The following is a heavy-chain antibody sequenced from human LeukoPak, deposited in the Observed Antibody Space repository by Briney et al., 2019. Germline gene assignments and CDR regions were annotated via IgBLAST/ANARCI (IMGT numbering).Heavy chain of an antibody. J-gene: IGHJ4*02. Sequence: AASVKVSCKASGYTFTIYGISWVRQAPGQGLEWMGWISAYNGNTNYSQKLQGRVTMTTDTSPSTAYMELRSLRPDEMAVYYCARVSRYYDSSGYYYEDYWGQGTLVTVSS. CDR3: ARVSRYYDSSGYYYEDY. CDR1: GYTFTIYG. D-gene: IGHD3-22*01. V-gene: IGHV1-18*03. CDR2: ISAYNGNT.